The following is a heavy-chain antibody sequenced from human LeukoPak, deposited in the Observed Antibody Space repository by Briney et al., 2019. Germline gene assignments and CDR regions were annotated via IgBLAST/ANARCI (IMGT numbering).Heavy chain of an antibody. CDR2: INPKSGAT. J-gene: IGHJ3*02. Sequence: ASVRVSCKASGYSFSDFYIHWVRQAPRQGLEWMGWINPKSGATTYAERFRGRVTMTRETSVNTVSLELTSLHSDGTAVIYCERDYSDGYNRRDAFDIWGQGTTLIVSS. V-gene: IGHV1-2*02. D-gene: IGHD5-18*01. CDR3: ERDYSDGYNRRDAFDI. CDR1: GYSFSDFY.